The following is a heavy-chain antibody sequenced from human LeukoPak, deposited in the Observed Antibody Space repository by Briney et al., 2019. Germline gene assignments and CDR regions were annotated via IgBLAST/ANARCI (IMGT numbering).Heavy chain of an antibody. V-gene: IGHV3-74*01. J-gene: IGHJ4*02. CDR3: ARVNSGWYYFDY. CDR1: GFTLSSHW. D-gene: IGHD6-19*01. Sequence: GGSLRLSCAASGFTLSSHWMHWVRQVPGKGLVPVSRIESDGRTAYADSVKGRFIISRDNAKNSLYLQMNSLRAEDTAVYYCARVNSGWYYFDYWGQGTLVTVSS. CDR2: IESDGRT.